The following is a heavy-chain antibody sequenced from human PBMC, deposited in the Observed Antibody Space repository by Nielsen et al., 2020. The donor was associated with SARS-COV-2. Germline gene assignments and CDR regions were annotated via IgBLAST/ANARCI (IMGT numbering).Heavy chain of an antibody. CDR2: RAYSGNT. CDR3: ARGNGWFDP. D-gene: IGHD2-8*01. J-gene: IGHJ5*02. Sequence: SETLSLTCTVSGDSITSGGSHWSWIRQHPRKGLEWIGDRAYSGNTYYNPSLKSRLSIYVDTSKNLFSLRLTSVTTADTATYYCARGNGWFDPWGQGTRVTVSS. CDR1: GDSITSGGSH. V-gene: IGHV4-31*03.